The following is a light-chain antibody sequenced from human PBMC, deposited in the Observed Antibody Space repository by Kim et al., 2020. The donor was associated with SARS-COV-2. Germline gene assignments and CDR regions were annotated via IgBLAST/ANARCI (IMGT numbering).Light chain of an antibody. CDR3: QVWDSSTAV. CDR2: RDS. CDR1: NIGSKN. J-gene: IGLJ3*02. V-gene: IGLV3-9*01. Sequence: SYELTQPLSVSVALGQTARITCGGNNIGSKNVHWYQQKPGQAPVLVIHRDSNRPSGIPERFSGSNSGNTATLTISRAQAGDEADYYCQVWDSSTAVFGGGTQLTVL.